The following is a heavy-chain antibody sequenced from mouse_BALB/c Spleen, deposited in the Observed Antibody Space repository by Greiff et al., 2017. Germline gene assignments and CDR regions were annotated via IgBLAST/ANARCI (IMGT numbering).Heavy chain of an antibody. CDR3: ARSKGYGNHYFDY. J-gene: IGHJ2*01. D-gene: IGHD2-1*01. CDR1: GYTFSSYW. V-gene: IGHV1-9*01. CDR2: ILPGSGST. Sequence: VQLVESGAELMKPGASVKISCKATGYTFSSYWIEWVKQRPGHGLEWIGEILPGSGSTNYNEKFKGKATFTADTSSNTAYMQLSSLTSEDSAVYYCARSKGYGNHYFDYWGQGTTLTVSS.